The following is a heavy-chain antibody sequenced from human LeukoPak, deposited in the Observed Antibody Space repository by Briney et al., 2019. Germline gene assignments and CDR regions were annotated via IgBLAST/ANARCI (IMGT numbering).Heavy chain of an antibody. Sequence: GESLRLSCAASGFSFTTHWMGWVRQAPGKELEWVSVIYTGGGRYYADSVRGRFTISRDTSKNMVFLQMNSLRVEDTAVYYCARGIDYWGRGTLVTVSS. CDR3: ARGIDY. CDR1: GFSFTTHW. CDR2: IYTGGGR. J-gene: IGHJ4*02. V-gene: IGHV3-53*01.